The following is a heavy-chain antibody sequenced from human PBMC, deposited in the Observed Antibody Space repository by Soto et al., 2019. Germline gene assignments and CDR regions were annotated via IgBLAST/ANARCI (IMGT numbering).Heavy chain of an antibody. CDR1: GYTFTSYG. Sequence: GASVKVSCKASGYTFTSYGISWVRQAPGQGLEWMGWISAYNGNTNYAQKLQGRVTMTTDTSTSTAHMELRSLRSDDTAVYYCARDKGAPPLSPVYYYYGMDVWGQGTTVTVSS. CDR3: ARDKGAPPLSPVYYYYGMDV. V-gene: IGHV1-18*01. J-gene: IGHJ6*02. CDR2: ISAYNGNT.